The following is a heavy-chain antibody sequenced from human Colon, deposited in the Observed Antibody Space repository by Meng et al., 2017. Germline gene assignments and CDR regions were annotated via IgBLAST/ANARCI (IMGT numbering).Heavy chain of an antibody. V-gene: IGHV3-49*04. D-gene: IGHD3-22*01. CDR2: IRSKAYGGTT. CDR1: GFTFGDYA. CDR3: SRDGGNADYYDSSGKF. J-gene: IGHJ4*02. Sequence: SRSASGFTFGDYAMSGVRQAPGQGPEWVGFIRSKAYGGTTEYAASVKGRFTISRDDSKSIDYLQMNSLKTEDTAVYYCSRDGGNADYYDSSGKFWGQGTMVTVSS.